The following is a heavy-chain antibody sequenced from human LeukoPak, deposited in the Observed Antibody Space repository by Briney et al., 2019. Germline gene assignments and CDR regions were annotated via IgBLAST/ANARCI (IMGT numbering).Heavy chain of an antibody. J-gene: IGHJ4*02. CDR1: GGSFSGYY. CDR3: ARKRGWLQLRYFDY. V-gene: IGHV4-34*01. Sequence: PSETLPLTCAVYGGSFSGYYWSWIRQPPGKGLEWIGEINHSGSTNYNPSLKSRVTISVDTSKNQFSLKLSSVTAADTAVYYCARKRGWLQLRYFDYWGQGTLVTVSS. CDR2: INHSGST. D-gene: IGHD5-24*01.